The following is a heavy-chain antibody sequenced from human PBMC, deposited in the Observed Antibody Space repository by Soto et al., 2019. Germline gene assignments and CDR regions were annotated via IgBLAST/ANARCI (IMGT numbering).Heavy chain of an antibody. Sequence: SETLSLTCTVSGGSISSSSYYWGWIRQPPGKGLEWIGSIYYSGSTYYNPSLKSRVTISVDTSKKKFSLKLSSMTAADTAVYYCARRLYYDSSGFEGGGMDVWGQGTTVTVSS. D-gene: IGHD3-22*01. CDR1: GGSISSSSYY. V-gene: IGHV4-39*01. CDR2: IYYSGST. J-gene: IGHJ6*02. CDR3: ARRLYYDSSGFEGGGMDV.